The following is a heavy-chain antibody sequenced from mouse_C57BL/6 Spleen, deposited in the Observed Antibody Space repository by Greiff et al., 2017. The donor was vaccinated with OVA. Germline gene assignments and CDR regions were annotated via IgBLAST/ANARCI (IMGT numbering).Heavy chain of an antibody. J-gene: IGHJ1*03. Sequence: LQESGPELVKPGASVKISCKASGYAFSSSWMNWVKQRPGKGLEWIGRIYPGDGDTNYNGKFKGKATLTADKSSSTAYMQLSSLTSEDSAVYFCARDYDYDYFDVWGTGTTVTVSS. V-gene: IGHV1-82*01. CDR3: ARDYDYDYFDV. CDR2: IYPGDGDT. CDR1: GYAFSSSW. D-gene: IGHD2-4*01.